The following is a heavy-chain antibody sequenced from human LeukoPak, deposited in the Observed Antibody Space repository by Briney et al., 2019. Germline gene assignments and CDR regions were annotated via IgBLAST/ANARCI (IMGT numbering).Heavy chain of an antibody. CDR1: GYTFTGYY. D-gene: IGHD6-13*01. CDR3: ARALPPYRQQLVAGY. V-gene: IGHV1-2*02. J-gene: IGHJ4*02. Sequence: GASVKVSCKASGYTFTGYYMHWVRQAPGQGLEWMGWINPNSGGTNYAQKFQGRVTMTRDTSISTAYMELSRLRSDDTAVYYCARALPPYRQQLVAGYWGQGTLVTVSS. CDR2: INPNSGGT.